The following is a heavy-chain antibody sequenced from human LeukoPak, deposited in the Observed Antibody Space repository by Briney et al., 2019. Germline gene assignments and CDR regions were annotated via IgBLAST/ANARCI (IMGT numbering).Heavy chain of an antibody. J-gene: IGHJ4*02. V-gene: IGHV3-23*01. CDR1: GFTLSSYA. CDR3: AKDAPDIVVVVAAGYYFDY. Sequence: GGSLRLSCAASGFTLSSYAMSWVRQAPGKGLEWVSAISGSGGSTYYADSVKGRFTISRDNSKNTLYLQMNSLRAEDTAVYYCAKDAPDIVVVVAAGYYFDYWGQGTLVTVSS. D-gene: IGHD2-15*01. CDR2: ISGSGGST.